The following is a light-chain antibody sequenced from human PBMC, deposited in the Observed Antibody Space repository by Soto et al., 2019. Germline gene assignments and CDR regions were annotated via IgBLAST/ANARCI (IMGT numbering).Light chain of an antibody. J-gene: IGLJ1*01. CDR2: EVV. CDR1: KSDIGVYDF. CDR3: KSYAGSNTYV. V-gene: IGLV2-8*01. Sequence: QSALTQPPCASGCPGQSVTISCTGTKSDIGVYDFVSWYQHHPGKAPRLIIYEVVQRPSGVPDRFSGSKSGNTASLTVSGLQAADEADYFCKSYAGSNTYVFGSGTKVTVL.